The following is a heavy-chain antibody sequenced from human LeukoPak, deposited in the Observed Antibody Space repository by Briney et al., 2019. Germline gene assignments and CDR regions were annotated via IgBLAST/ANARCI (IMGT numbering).Heavy chain of an antibody. Sequence: GGSLRLSCAASGFTFSAYNMNWVRRTPGKGLEWVSSITTSSSYMFYADSVRGRFTISRDNAENSLYLQMNSLRDEDTAVYYCARDPYSGGYGAYYYYMDVWGKGTTVTISS. CDR3: ARDPYSGGYGAYYYYMDV. CDR2: ITTSSSYM. V-gene: IGHV3-21*01. CDR1: GFTFSAYN. D-gene: IGHD6-19*01. J-gene: IGHJ6*03.